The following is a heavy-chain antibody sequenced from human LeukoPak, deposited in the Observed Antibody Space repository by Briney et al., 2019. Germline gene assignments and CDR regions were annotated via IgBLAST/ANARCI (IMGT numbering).Heavy chain of an antibody. CDR2: INSDGSST. J-gene: IGHJ3*02. D-gene: IGHD1-1*01. CDR3: ARDEYDAFDI. Sequence: PGGSLRLSCAASGFTFSTYWMHWVRQAPGKGLVWVLRINSDGSSTTYADSVKGRFTISRDYAKNTLYLQMNSLRAEDTAVYYCARDEYDAFDIWGQGTMVTVSS. CDR1: GFTFSTYW. V-gene: IGHV3-74*01.